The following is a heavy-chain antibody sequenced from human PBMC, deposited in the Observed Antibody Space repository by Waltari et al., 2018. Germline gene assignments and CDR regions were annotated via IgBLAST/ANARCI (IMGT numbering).Heavy chain of an antibody. J-gene: IGHJ4*02. CDR2: INHSGST. CDR3: ASSLLYYYGSGSYYNS. V-gene: IGHV4-34*01. D-gene: IGHD3-10*01. CDR1: GVSFSGYY. Sequence: QVQLQQWGAGLLKPSETLSLTCAVYGVSFSGYYWRWIRPPPGKGLEWIGEINHSGSTNYNPSLKSRVTISVDTSKNQFSLKLSSVTAADTAVYYCASSLLYYYGSGSYYNSWGQGTLVTVSS.